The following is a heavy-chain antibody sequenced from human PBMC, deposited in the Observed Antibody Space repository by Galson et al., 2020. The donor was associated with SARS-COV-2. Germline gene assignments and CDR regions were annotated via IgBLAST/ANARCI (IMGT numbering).Heavy chain of an antibody. J-gene: IGHJ4*02. CDR2: IYHSGST. D-gene: IGHD3-22*01. CDR3: ARESGDNYYDSSGYYGNYYFDY. Sequence: WVRQPPGKGLEWIGEIYHSGSTNYNPSLKSRVTISVDKSKNQFSLKLSSVTAADTAVYYCARESGDNYYDSSGYYGNYYFDYWGQGTLVTVSS. V-gene: IGHV4-4*02.